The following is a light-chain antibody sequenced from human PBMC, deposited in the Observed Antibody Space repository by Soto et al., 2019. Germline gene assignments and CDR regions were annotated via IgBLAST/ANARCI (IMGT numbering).Light chain of an antibody. V-gene: IGLV2-8*01. J-gene: IGLJ1*01. CDR3: SSFSGSNNFPYV. CDR1: SSDVGAYDY. CDR2: EIN. Sequence: QSVLTQPPSASGSPGQSVTISCTGTSSDVGAYDYVSWYQQHPGNAPKLMIYEINKRPSGVPDRFSASKSGNTAALTVSGLQAEEEADYYCSSFSGSNNFPYVFGTGTKLTVL.